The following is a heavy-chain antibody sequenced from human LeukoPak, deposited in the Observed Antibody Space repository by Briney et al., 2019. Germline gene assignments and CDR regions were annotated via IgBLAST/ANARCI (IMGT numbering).Heavy chain of an antibody. CDR3: ARPLRYFDWLGGYLDY. Sequence: GGSLRLSCAASGFTFSSYWMSWVRQAPGKGLEWVANIKQDGSEKYYVDSVKGRFTISRDNAKNSLYLQMNSLRAEDTAVYYCARPLRYFDWLGGYLDYWGPGTLVTVSS. CDR1: GFTFSSYW. D-gene: IGHD3-9*01. V-gene: IGHV3-7*01. J-gene: IGHJ4*02. CDR2: IKQDGSEK.